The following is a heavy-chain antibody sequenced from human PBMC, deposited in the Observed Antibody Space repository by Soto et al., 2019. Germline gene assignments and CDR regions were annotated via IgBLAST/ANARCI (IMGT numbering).Heavy chain of an antibody. Sequence: GGSLRLSCASSGFTFSNYWMHWVRQVPGKGLVWVSRVNGDGSSTFYADSVKGRFTISRDNAENTVFLQMNSLRAEDTAVYYCARDNWNTVWGQGTMVTVSS. V-gene: IGHV3-74*01. CDR3: ARDNWNTV. CDR2: VNGDGSST. D-gene: IGHD1-20*01. CDR1: GFTFSNYW. J-gene: IGHJ3*01.